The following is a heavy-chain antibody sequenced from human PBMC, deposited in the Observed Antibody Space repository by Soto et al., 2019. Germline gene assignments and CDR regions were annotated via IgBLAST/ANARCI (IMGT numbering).Heavy chain of an antibody. V-gene: IGHV4-59*01. CDR2: IYYSGST. Sequence: SETLSLTCTVAGGSISSYYWSWIRQPPGKGLEWIGYIYYSGSTNYNPSLKSRVTISVDTSKNQFSLKLSSVTAADTAVYYCAIVAPSWDPWGKGTLITVS. CDR1: GGSISSYY. CDR3: AIVAPSWDP. J-gene: IGHJ5*02.